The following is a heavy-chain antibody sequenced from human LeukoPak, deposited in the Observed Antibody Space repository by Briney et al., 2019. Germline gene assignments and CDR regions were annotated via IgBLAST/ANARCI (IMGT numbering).Heavy chain of an antibody. Sequence: GASVKVSCKASGDTFTSHDSNWVRQATGQGLEWMGWMNPHSGNTGYAQKFLGRVTMTRNTSISTAYMELSSLRTEDTAVYFCARGSVTMVRGVIMRGNWFDPWGQGTLVTVSS. D-gene: IGHD3-10*01. J-gene: IGHJ5*02. CDR3: ARGSVTMVRGVIMRGNWFDP. CDR1: GDTFTSHD. CDR2: MNPHSGNT. V-gene: IGHV1-8*01.